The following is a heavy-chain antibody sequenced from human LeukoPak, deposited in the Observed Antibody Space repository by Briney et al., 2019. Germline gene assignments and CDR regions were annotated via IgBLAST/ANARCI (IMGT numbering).Heavy chain of an antibody. V-gene: IGHV4-59*01. CDR3: ARTPVYGVPAWYNWFDP. CDR1: GGSISSYY. Sequence: PSETLSLTCTVSGGSISSYYWSWIRQPPGGGLEWIGYIYYSGSTNYNPSLKRRVTISLDTSKSQFSLKLRSVTAADTAVYYCARTPVYGVPAWYNWFDPWGQGTLVTVSS. CDR2: IYYSGST. D-gene: IGHD4-17*01. J-gene: IGHJ5*02.